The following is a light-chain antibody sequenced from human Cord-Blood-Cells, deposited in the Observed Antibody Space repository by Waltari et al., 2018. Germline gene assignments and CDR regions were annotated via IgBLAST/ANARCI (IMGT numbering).Light chain of an antibody. CDR2: AAS. V-gene: IGKV1-39*01. CDR1: QSISSY. CDR3: QQSYSTPPVT. J-gene: IGKJ4*01. Sequence: DIQMTQSPSSLSASVGDSVTITCRASQSISSYLNWYQQKPGKAPKLLIYAASSLQSGVPSRFSGSGSGTDVTLTISSLQPEDFATYYCQQSYSTPPVTFGGGTKVEIK.